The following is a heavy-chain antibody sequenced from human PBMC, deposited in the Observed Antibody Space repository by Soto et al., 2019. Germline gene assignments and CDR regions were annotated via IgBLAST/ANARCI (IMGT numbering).Heavy chain of an antibody. CDR2: IWYDGSNK. J-gene: IGHJ3*02. D-gene: IGHD2-15*01. V-gene: IGHV3-33*01. CDR1: GFTFSSYG. Sequence: QVQLVESGGGVVQPGRSLRLSCAASGFTFSSYGMHWVRQAPGKGLEWVAVIWYDGSNKYYADSVKGRFTISRHNSKNTLYLQMNSLRAEDTAVYYCAREAAGHDAFDIWGQGTMVTVSS. CDR3: AREAAGHDAFDI.